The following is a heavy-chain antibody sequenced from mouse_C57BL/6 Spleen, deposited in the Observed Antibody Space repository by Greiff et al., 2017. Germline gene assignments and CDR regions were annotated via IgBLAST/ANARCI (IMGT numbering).Heavy chain of an antibody. Sequence: QVQLQQPGAELVRPGSSVKLSCKASGYTFTSYWMDWVKQRPGQGLEWIGNIYPSDSETHYNQKFKDKATLTVDKSSSTAYMQLSSLTSEDSAVYYCATGTDYFDYWGQGTTLTVSS. CDR2: IYPSDSET. CDR3: ATGTDYFDY. CDR1: GYTFTSYW. V-gene: IGHV1-61*01. J-gene: IGHJ2*01. D-gene: IGHD4-1*01.